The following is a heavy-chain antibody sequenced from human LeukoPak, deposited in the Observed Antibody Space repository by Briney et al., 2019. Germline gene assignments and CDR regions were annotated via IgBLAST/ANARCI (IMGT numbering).Heavy chain of an antibody. CDR2: ISSSSSYI. V-gene: IGHV3-21*01. Sequence: GGSLRLSCAASGFTFSSYSMNWVRQAPGKGLEWVSSISSSSSYIYYADSVKGRFTISRDNAKNSLYLQMNSLRAEDTAVYYCARGSRSDGPYYGMDVWGQGTTVTVSS. D-gene: IGHD2-15*01. CDR3: ARGSRSDGPYYGMDV. CDR1: GFTFSSYS. J-gene: IGHJ6*02.